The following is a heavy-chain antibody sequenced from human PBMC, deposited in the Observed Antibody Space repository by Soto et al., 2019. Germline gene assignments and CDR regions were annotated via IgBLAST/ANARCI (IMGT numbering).Heavy chain of an antibody. V-gene: IGHV3-23*01. CDR1: GFTFGSYS. CDR3: AKDHPGQGDYGDSALRTY. D-gene: IGHD4-17*01. J-gene: IGHJ4*02. Sequence: VQLLESGGGLVQPGGSLRLSCAASGFTFGSYSMTWVRQAPGKGREWVSSVSGHDGSTHYADSMKGRFTISRDTSKNMLFLQMNSLRAEDTAVYYCAKDHPGQGDYGDSALRTYWGQGTLVTVSS. CDR2: VSGHDGST.